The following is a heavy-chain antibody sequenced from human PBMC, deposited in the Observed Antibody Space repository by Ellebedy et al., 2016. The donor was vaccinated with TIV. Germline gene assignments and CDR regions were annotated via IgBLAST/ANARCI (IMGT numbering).Heavy chain of an antibody. V-gene: IGHV3-21*01. CDR3: SRGGGCGGGTCYYPDF. CDR1: GFAFGGFA. D-gene: IGHD2-15*01. Sequence: GESLKISCAASGFAFGGFAMNWVRQAPGKGLEWVSSISTISSYADSVRGRFTISRDNAKNSLYLQMNSLRAEDTAVYYCSRGGGCGGGTCYYPDFWGQGTLVTVSS. J-gene: IGHJ4*02. CDR2: ISTISSY.